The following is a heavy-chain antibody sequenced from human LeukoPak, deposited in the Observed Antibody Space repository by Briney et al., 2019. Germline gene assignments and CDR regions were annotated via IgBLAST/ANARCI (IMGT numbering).Heavy chain of an antibody. CDR2: ISSSSSYT. J-gene: IGHJ4*02. V-gene: IGHV3-11*03. Sequence: GGSLRLSCAASAFTFSDYQMSWIRQAPGKGLEWVSNISSSSSYTNYADSVKGRFTISRDNAKNSLYLQINSLRAEDTAVYYCARGIYYFDYWGQGTLVTVSS. D-gene: IGHD6-13*01. CDR3: ARGIYYFDY. CDR1: AFTFSDYQ.